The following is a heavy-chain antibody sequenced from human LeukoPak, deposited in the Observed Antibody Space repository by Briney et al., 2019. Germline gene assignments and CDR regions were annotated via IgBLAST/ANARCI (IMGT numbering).Heavy chain of an antibody. J-gene: IGHJ5*02. CDR1: GFTFSNFW. CDR2: IYGDGSFT. D-gene: IGHD3-3*01. CDR3: AKEKTDFAVTTKQAFDP. Sequence: GGSLRLSCAASGFTFSNFWMHWVRQAPGKGLVWVALIYGDGSFTRYADSVKGRFTISGDNAKNTVYLQMNSLRVEDTAVYYCAKEKTDFAVTTKQAFDPWGQGTLVTVSS. V-gene: IGHV3-74*01.